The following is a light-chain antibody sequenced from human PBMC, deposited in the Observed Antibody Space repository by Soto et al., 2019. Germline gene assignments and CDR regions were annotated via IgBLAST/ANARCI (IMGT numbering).Light chain of an antibody. V-gene: IGLV1-40*01. J-gene: IGLJ3*02. Sequence: FDVHWYQQLPGTAPKLLIYGNKKRPSGVPDRFSGSKSGTSASLAITGLQPDDEADYYCQSYDTSLSGSWVFGGGTKVTVL. CDR1: FD. CDR2: GNK. CDR3: QSYDTSLSGSWV.